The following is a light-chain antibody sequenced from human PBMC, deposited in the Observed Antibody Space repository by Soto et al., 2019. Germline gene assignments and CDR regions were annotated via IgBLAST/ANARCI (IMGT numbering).Light chain of an antibody. CDR3: QSHYTIRSGWKV. J-gene: IGLJ2*01. CDR1: SSNIRAGYD. Sequence: QSVLTQPPSVSGAPGQRVTISCTGGSSNIRAGYDVHWYQQLPGTAPKLLSYGNSNRPSGVPDRFSGAKSGTSACLAITGLQTEYEHQYNCQSHYTIRSGWKVYGEGTKATVL. CDR2: GNS. V-gene: IGLV1-40*01.